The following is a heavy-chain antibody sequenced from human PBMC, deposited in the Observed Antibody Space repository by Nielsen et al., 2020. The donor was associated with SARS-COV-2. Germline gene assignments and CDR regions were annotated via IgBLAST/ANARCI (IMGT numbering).Heavy chain of an antibody. CDR2: IYPGDSDT. CDR1: GYTFRNYW. D-gene: IGHD3-22*01. Sequence: GGSLRLSRKVSGYTFRNYWIAWVRQMPGKGLEWMGIIYPGDSDTRYSPSFQGQVTISADKSISTAYLQWSSLKASDTAMYYCASDYYDSSGPRYWGQGTLVTVSS. J-gene: IGHJ4*02. V-gene: IGHV5-51*01. CDR3: ASDYYDSSGPRY.